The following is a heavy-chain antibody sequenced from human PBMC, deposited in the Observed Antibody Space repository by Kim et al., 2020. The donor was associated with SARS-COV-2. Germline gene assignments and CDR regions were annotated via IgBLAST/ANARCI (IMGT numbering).Heavy chain of an antibody. CDR3: AKRLPITHWYFDL. V-gene: IGHV3-23*01. J-gene: IGHJ2*01. D-gene: IGHD2-2*01. Sequence: YADPGKGRFTISRDNSYNTRYLQMNSLRAEDTAVYYCAKRLPITHWYFDLWGRGTLVTVSS.